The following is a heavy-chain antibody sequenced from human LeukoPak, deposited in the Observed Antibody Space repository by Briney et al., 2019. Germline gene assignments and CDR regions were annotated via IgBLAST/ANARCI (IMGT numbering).Heavy chain of an antibody. CDR3: ARDRNSGWYPLDY. J-gene: IGHJ4*02. Sequence: GASVKVSCKASGYIFTNYYMHWVRQAPGQGLEWMGIINPSGGSTSYAQKFQGRVTMTTDSPTSTVYLELSSLRSEDTAMYYCARDRNSGWYPLDYWGQGTLVTVSS. D-gene: IGHD6-13*01. CDR2: INPSGGST. V-gene: IGHV1-46*01. CDR1: GYIFTNYY.